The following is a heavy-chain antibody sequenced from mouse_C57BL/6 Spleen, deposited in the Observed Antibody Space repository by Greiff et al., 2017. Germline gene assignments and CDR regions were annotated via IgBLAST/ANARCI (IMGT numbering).Heavy chain of an antibody. D-gene: IGHD2-1*01. J-gene: IGHJ3*01. CDR3: ASSGIAYGNRFAY. CDR1: GYAFTNYL. CDR2: INPGSGGT. Sequence: QVQLQQSGAELVRPGPSVKVSCKASGYAFTNYLIEWVKKRPGKGLEWIGVINPGSGGTNYTEKFKGKATLTADKSSSTAYMQLSSLTSNDSAVYFCASSGIAYGNRFAYWGQGTLVTVSA. V-gene: IGHV1-54*01.